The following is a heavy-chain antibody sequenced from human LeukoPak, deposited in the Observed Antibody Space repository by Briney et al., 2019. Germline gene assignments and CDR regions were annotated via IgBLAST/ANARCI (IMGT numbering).Heavy chain of an antibody. D-gene: IGHD2-15*01. CDR2: ISNDGSNK. V-gene: IGHV3-30*18. Sequence: GRCLRLSCAASGFTFTSYGMHWVRQAPGKGLEWVAVISNDGSNKYYADSVKGRFTISRDNSKNTLYLQMNSLRAEDTAVYYCAKVASAGDGYYYYGMDVWGKGTTVTVSS. CDR1: GFTFTSYG. CDR3: AKVASAGDGYYYYGMDV. J-gene: IGHJ6*04.